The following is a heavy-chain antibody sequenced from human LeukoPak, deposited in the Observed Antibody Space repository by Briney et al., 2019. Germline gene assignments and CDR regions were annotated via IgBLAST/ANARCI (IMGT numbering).Heavy chain of an antibody. D-gene: IGHD3-3*02. CDR1: GGSFSGYY. Sequence: SETLSLTCAVYGGSFSGYYWSWIRQPPGKGLEWIGEINHSGSTNYNPSLKSRVTISVDTSKNQFSLKLSSVTAADTAVYYCARHSALRPFSGWGQGTLVTVSS. CDR2: INHSGST. CDR3: ARHSALRPFSG. V-gene: IGHV4-34*01. J-gene: IGHJ4*02.